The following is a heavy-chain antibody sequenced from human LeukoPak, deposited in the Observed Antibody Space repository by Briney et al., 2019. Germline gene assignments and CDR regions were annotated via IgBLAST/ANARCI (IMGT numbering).Heavy chain of an antibody. V-gene: IGHV4-59*01. CDR1: GGSISSYY. CDR3: ARDGYYYDSSGYYGSDAFDI. Sequence: PSETLSLTCTVSGGSISSYYWSWIRQPPGKGLEWIGYIYYSGSTNYNPSLKSRVTISVDTSKNQFSLKLSSVTAADTAVYYCARDGYYYDSSGYYGSDAFDIWGQGTMVTVSS. J-gene: IGHJ3*02. CDR2: IYYSGST. D-gene: IGHD3-22*01.